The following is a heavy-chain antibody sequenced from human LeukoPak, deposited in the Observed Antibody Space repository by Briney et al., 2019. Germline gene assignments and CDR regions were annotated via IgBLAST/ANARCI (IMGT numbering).Heavy chain of an antibody. Sequence: GRSLRLSCAASGFTFDDYAMHWVRQAPGKGLEWVSGISWNSGSIGYADSVKGRFTISRDNAKNSLYLQMNSLRAEDTALYYCAKDMGWDFWSGNDAFGIWGQGTMVTVSS. V-gene: IGHV3-9*01. CDR2: ISWNSGSI. J-gene: IGHJ3*02. D-gene: IGHD3-3*01. CDR1: GFTFDDYA. CDR3: AKDMGWDFWSGNDAFGI.